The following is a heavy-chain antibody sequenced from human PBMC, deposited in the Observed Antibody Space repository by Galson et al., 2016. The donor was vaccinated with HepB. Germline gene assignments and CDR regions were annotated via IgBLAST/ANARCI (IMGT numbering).Heavy chain of an antibody. CDR1: RFTFRTSW. CDR3: ARDPMRFAFDL. Sequence: SLRLSCAASRFTFRTSWMSWVRQPPGKGPEWVANINPDGSQTYYVDSVKGRFNISKDNAKNSLYLRMNSLRADDTAVYYCARDPMRFAFDLWGQGTMVTVSS. V-gene: IGHV3-7*01. CDR2: INPDGSQT. J-gene: IGHJ3*01.